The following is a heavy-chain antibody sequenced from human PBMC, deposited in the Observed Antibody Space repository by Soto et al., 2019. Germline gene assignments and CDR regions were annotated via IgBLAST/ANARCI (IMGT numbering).Heavy chain of an antibody. CDR2: ISYGGDNQ. V-gene: IGHV3-30*14. Sequence: QVQMVESGGGVVQPGRSLRLSCAVSAFTFSRFAMHWFRQAPGKGLEWVASISYGGDNQYYADSVRGRFTISRHNSRNTLSLQMDGLRLGDTGVYYCASTSWVHPWFPNDYWGLGTLVTVSS. CDR1: AFTFSRFA. CDR3: ASTSWVHPWFPNDY. J-gene: IGHJ4*02. D-gene: IGHD5-18*01.